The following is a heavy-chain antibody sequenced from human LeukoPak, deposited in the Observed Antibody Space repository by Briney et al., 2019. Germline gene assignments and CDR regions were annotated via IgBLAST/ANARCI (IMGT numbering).Heavy chain of an antibody. CDR2: IYYSGST. J-gene: IGHJ6*03. D-gene: IGHD3-10*01. CDR3: ARDSSGYYGSGTSYMDV. V-gene: IGHV4-39*07. Sequence: SETLSLTCTVSGGSISSSSYYWGWIRQPPGKGLEWIGSIYYSGSTNYNPSLKSRVTISVDTSKNQFSLKLSSVTAADTAIYYCARDSSGYYGSGTSYMDVWGKGTTVTISS. CDR1: GGSISSSSYY.